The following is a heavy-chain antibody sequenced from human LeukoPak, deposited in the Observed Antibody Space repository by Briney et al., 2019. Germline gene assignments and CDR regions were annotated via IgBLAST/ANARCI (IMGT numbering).Heavy chain of an antibody. CDR3: VRIHCSSTDCLLDN. Sequence: PSETLSLTCAVSGASISISNWWSWVRQPPGKGLEWIGEISHSGTTNYNPSYKSRVTISLDKSKNQFSLKLTSLTAADTAVYYCVRIHCSSTDCLLDNWGQGTLVTASS. J-gene: IGHJ4*02. CDR2: ISHSGTT. V-gene: IGHV4-4*02. D-gene: IGHD2-2*01. CDR1: GASISISNW.